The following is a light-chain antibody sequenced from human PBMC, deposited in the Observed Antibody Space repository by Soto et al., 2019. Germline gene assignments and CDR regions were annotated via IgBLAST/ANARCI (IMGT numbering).Light chain of an antibody. CDR3: SAHTSGTTYI. Sequence: QSALTQPASVSGSPGQSVTISCTGTSSDVGGYNYVSWYQQHPGKAPKLMLYEDSIRPSGVSSRFSGSKSVNSSSLTISGLPAEDESDYYCSAHTSGTTYIFGSGTKVTVL. V-gene: IGLV2-14*01. J-gene: IGLJ1*01. CDR1: SSDVGGYNY. CDR2: EDS.